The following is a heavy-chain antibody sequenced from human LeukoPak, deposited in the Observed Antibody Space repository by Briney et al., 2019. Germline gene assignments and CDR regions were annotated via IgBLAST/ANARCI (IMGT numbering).Heavy chain of an antibody. CDR2: LGSGGDT. V-gene: IGHV3-66*01. J-gene: IGHJ4*02. D-gene: IGHD6-19*01. Sequence: GGSLRLSCAASGFTVSGNYMIWVRQAPRKGLEWVSVLGSGGDTHYADSVKGRFTISRDNSKNTLYLQMNSLRADDTTVYYCATSSIGWAFDYWGQGTLVTVSS. CDR1: GFTVSGNY. CDR3: ATSSIGWAFDY.